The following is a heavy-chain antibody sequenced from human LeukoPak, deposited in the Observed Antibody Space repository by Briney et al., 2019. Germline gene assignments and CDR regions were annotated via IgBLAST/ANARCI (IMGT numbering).Heavy chain of an antibody. CDR3: ARFMGASGFDY. Sequence: GGSLRLSCVVSGFTVSRDYMSWVRQAPGKGLEWVAVIYSSGTTYYADSVKGRFSISRDNSKNTASLQMNSLRVDDTAVYFCARFMGASGFDYWGQGTLVTVSS. J-gene: IGHJ4*02. V-gene: IGHV3-66*01. CDR2: IYSSGTT. D-gene: IGHD1-26*01. CDR1: GFTVSRDY.